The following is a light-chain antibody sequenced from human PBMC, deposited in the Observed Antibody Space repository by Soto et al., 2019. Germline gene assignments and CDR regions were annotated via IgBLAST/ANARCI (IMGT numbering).Light chain of an antibody. CDR3: SSYTSDSSVYV. Sequence: QPVLTQPASVSGSPGQSITISCTGTSSDVGGYNYVSWYQHHPGKAPKLMIYEVSNRPSGVSNRFSGSKSGNTASLTISGLQAEDEADYYCSSYTSDSSVYVLGTGTKLTVL. CDR1: SSDVGGYNY. V-gene: IGLV2-14*01. J-gene: IGLJ1*01. CDR2: EVS.